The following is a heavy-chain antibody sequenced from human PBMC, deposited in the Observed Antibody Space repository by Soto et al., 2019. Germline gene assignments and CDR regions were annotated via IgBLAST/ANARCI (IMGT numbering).Heavy chain of an antibody. Sequence: GESLKISCAASGFTFSSYDMHWVRQATGKGLEWVSAIGTAGDTYYPGSVKGRFTISRENAKNSLYLQMNSLRAGDTAVYYCARTLGISNYGMDVWGQGTTVTVSS. CDR3: ARTLGISNYGMDV. V-gene: IGHV3-13*01. D-gene: IGHD7-27*01. CDR2: IGTAGDT. J-gene: IGHJ6*02. CDR1: GFTFSSYD.